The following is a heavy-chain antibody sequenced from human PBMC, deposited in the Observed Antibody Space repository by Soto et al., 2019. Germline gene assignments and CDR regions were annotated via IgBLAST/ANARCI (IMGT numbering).Heavy chain of an antibody. CDR1: GFIFIDHA. J-gene: IGHJ5*02. CDR3: ARDAISMVRGPNNWFDP. CDR2: ISGNGIAT. V-gene: IGHV3-23*01. D-gene: IGHD3-10*01. Sequence: PWGSLRLSCEASGFIFIDHAMSWVRQAPGKGLEWVSAISGNGIATYYADSVRGRFTISRDNSKNTLYLQMNRLRADDTAVYYCARDAISMVRGPNNWFDPWGQGTLVTVSS.